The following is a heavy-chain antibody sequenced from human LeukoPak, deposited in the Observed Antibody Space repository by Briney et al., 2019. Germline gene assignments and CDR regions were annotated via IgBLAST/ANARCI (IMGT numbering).Heavy chain of an antibody. V-gene: IGHV3-7*01. J-gene: IGHJ5*02. CDR1: GFTFSNYW. D-gene: IGHD5-18*01. CDR2: IKQDGSEK. CDR3: ARDKGYGWFDP. Sequence: GGSLRLSCAASGFTFSNYWMSWVRQAPGKGLEWVANIKQDGSEKYYVDSVKGRFTISRDNAKNSLYLQMNSLRAEDTAVYYCARDKGYGWFDPWGQGTLVTVSS.